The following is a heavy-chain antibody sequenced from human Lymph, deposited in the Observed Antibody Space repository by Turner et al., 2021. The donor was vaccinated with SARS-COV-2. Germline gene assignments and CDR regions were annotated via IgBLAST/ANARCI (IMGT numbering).Heavy chain of an antibody. CDR3: SRMGSSSWYFDY. CDR1: GISFSDDL. D-gene: IGHD1-26*01. Sequence: EVQLVETGGGLVQPGGSLRLSCAASGISFSDDLLSWVRQAPGKGLEWGANIKQDGREKYYVDSVKGRFSISRDNVKNSLFLQMNSLRAEDTAVYYCSRMGSSSWYFDYWGQGTLVTVSS. V-gene: IGHV3-7*01. CDR2: IKQDGREK. J-gene: IGHJ4*02.